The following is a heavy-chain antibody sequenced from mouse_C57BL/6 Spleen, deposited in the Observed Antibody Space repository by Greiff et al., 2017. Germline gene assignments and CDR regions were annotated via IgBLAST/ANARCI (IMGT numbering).Heavy chain of an antibody. CDR3: ARNYYGSSLDY. CDR2: INPNNGGT. Sequence: EVKLQESGPELVKPGASVKMSCKASGYTFTDYNMHWVKQSHGKSLEWIGYINPNNGGTSYNQKFKGKATLTVNKSSSTAYMELRSLTSEDSAVYYCARNYYGSSLDYWGQGTTLTVSS. V-gene: IGHV1-22*01. D-gene: IGHD1-1*01. CDR1: GYTFTDYN. J-gene: IGHJ2*01.